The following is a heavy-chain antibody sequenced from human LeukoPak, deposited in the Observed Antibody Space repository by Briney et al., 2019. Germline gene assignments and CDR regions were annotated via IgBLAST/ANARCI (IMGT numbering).Heavy chain of an antibody. CDR1: GYTFTDYY. V-gene: IGHV1-2*02. Sequence: ASVKVSCKASGYTFTDYYMHWVRQAPGQGLEWMGWIIPNSGGTNYAQKFQGRVTMTRDTSITTAYMELSGLRSDGTAVYYCARGGYSDYDSNYWGQGTLVTVSS. D-gene: IGHD5-12*01. CDR3: ARGGYSDYDSNY. CDR2: IIPNSGGT. J-gene: IGHJ4*02.